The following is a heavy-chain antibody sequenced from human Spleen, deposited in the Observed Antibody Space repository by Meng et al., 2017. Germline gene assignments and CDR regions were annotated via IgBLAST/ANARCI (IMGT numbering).Heavy chain of an antibody. CDR1: GYTFTTYA. CDR2: INTNTGNP. J-gene: IGHJ4*02. Sequence: VQLVQSGPELKKHGPSVKVSCKPSGYTFTTYAMNWVRQAPGQGLEWMGWINTNTGNPTYAQGFTGRFVFSLDTSVSTAYLQISSLKAEDTAVYYCARVNSGYVYDYWGQGTLVTVSS. D-gene: IGHD5-12*01. V-gene: IGHV7-4-1*02. CDR3: ARVNSGYVYDY.